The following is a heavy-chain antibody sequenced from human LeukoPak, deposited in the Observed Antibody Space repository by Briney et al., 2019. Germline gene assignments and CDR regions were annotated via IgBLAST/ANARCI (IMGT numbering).Heavy chain of an antibody. Sequence: PGGSLRLSCAASGFTFSSYGMSWVRQAPGKGLEWVANIKQDGSEKYYVDSVKGRFTVSRDNAENSLYLQMSSQRAEDTAVYYCARLTQLARGRYWGQGTLVTVSS. CDR3: ARLTQLARGRY. CDR1: GFTFSSYG. J-gene: IGHJ4*02. CDR2: IKQDGSEK. V-gene: IGHV3-7*03. D-gene: IGHD6-6*01.